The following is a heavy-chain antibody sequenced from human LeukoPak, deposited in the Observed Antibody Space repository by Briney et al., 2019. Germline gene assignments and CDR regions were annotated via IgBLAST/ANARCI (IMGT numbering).Heavy chain of an antibody. J-gene: IGHJ4*02. D-gene: IGHD7-27*01. CDR3: ARHSSNWGPYYFDY. Sequence: SETLSLTCSVSGGSITRSSYYWGWIRQPPGKGLEWIGSIYYTGSTNYNPSLKSRVTISEDTSKNQFSLKLSSVTAADTAVYYCARHSSNWGPYYFDYWGQGTLVTVSS. CDR1: GGSITRSSYY. CDR2: IYYTGST. V-gene: IGHV4-39*01.